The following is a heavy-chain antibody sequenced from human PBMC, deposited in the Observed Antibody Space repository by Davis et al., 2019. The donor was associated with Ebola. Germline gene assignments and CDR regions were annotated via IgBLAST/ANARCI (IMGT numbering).Heavy chain of an antibody. V-gene: IGHV1-69*13. Sequence: SVKVSCKASGGTFNTYAISWVRQAPGQGLDWMGGIIPVSGIPKYAQKFQGRVTITADESTSTVYMELSSLRAEDSAVYYCTKDREGEYLAYYYMDVWGKGTTVTVSS. CDR1: GGTFNTYA. J-gene: IGHJ6*03. CDR2: IIPVSGIP. D-gene: IGHD2/OR15-2a*01. CDR3: TKDREGEYLAYYYMDV.